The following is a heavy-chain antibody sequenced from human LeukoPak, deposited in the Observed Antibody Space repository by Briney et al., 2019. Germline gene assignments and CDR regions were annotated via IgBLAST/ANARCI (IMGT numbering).Heavy chain of an antibody. J-gene: IGHJ5*02. V-gene: IGHV4-61*02. D-gene: IGHD3-9*01. CDR2: IYTSGST. CDR1: GGSISSGSYY. Sequence: SETLSLTCTVSGGSISSGSYYWSWIRQPAGKGLEWIGRIYTSGSTNYNPSLKSRVTISVDTSKNQFSLKLSSVTAADTAVYYCARETYYDILTGYYMAAYNWFDPWGQGTLVTVSS. CDR3: ARETYYDILTGYYMAAYNWFDP.